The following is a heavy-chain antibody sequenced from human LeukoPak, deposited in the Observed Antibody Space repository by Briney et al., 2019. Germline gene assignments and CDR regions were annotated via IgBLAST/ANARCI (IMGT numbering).Heavy chain of an antibody. CDR1: GDSVTSGGYF. CDR3: ARDVVVTSSPDAFDI. Sequence: SQTLSLTCTVSGDSVTSGGYFWTWIRHHPGKGLEWIGYISNSGTTSYNPSLKSRVSISVDTSDNQFSLRLSSVTAADTAVYYCARDVVVTSSPDAFDIWGQGTMVSVSS. J-gene: IGHJ3*02. CDR2: ISNSGTT. V-gene: IGHV4-31*03. D-gene: IGHD2-21*02.